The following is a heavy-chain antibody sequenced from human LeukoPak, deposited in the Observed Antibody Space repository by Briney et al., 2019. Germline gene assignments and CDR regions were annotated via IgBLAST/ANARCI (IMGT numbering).Heavy chain of an antibody. CDR1: AYSISSNYY. CDR2: IYHTGST. D-gene: IGHD2-15*01. J-gene: IGHJ6*03. Sequence: SETLSLTCAVSAYSISSNYYWVWIRQPPGKELEWIGSIYHTGSTNYNPSLKSRVTMSVDTSKNQFSLKLSSVTAADTAVYYCARDRDVVVVAATHYYYYYMDVWGKGTTVTVSS. V-gene: IGHV4-38-2*02. CDR3: ARDRDVVVVAATHYYYYYMDV.